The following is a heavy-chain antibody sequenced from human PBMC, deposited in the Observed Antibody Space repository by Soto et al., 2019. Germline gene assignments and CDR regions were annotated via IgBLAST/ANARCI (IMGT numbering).Heavy chain of an antibody. CDR2: TYYRSRWYS. D-gene: IGHD2-15*01. CDR1: GDTVSSNSVA. J-gene: IGHJ6*02. CDR3: ARSEEDSDYYYYGMDV. V-gene: IGHV6-1*01. Sequence: PSQTLSLTCVGSGDTVSSNSVAWNWVRQSPSRGLEWLGRTYYRSRWYSDCAVSVRSRIDINADTSKNQVSLQLHSVTPEDTAVYYCARSEEDSDYYYYGMDVWGQGTTVTVSS.